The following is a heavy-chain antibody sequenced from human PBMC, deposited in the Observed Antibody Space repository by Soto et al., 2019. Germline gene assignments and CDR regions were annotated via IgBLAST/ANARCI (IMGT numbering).Heavy chain of an antibody. J-gene: IGHJ5*02. D-gene: IGHD5-18*01. V-gene: IGHV4-31*03. CDR3: ARGRGIQLLNWFDP. Sequence: SETLSLTCSVSGGSISSGGYYWSWIRQHPGKGLEWIGYIYYSGSTYYNPSLKSRVTISVDTSKNQFSLKLSSVTAADTAVYYCARGRGIQLLNWFDPWGQGTLVTVYS. CDR2: IYYSGST. CDR1: GGSISSGGYY.